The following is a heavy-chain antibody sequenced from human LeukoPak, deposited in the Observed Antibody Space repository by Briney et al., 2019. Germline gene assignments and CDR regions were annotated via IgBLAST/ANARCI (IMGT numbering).Heavy chain of an antibody. CDR1: GGSFSGYY. CDR3: ARVYYAHAFDI. J-gene: IGHJ3*02. V-gene: IGHV4-34*01. D-gene: IGHD1-26*01. Sequence: PSETLSLTCAVYGGSFSGYYWSWIRQPPRKGLEWIGEINNSGRTNYNPSLNSRVTISVATSKNQLSLKLSSVSAADTAVYCCARVYYAHAFDIWGQGTMVTVSS. CDR2: INNSGRT.